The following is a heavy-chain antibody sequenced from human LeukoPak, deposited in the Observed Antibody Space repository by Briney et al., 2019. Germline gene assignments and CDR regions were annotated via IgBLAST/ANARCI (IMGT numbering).Heavy chain of an antibody. CDR3: ARHIYGDHPYYYGMDV. CDR1: GYSFTNYC. J-gene: IGHJ6*04. V-gene: IGHV5-10-1*01. Sequence: GESLKISCKGSGYSFTNYCISWVRHMPRKGLEWMGRIDPSDTYTNSSPSSQGHITISADTSISTAYLQWSSLKASDTAMYYCARHIYGDHPYYYGMDVWGKGTTVTVSS. CDR2: IDPSDTYT. D-gene: IGHD4-17*01.